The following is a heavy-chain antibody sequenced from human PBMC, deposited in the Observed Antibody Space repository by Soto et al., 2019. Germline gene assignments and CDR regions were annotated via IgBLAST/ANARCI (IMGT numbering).Heavy chain of an antibody. CDR3: ARTYSSGWYGGYYLDY. J-gene: IGHJ4*02. Sequence: QLQLQESGPGLVKPSETLSLTCTVSGGSISSSSYYWGWIRQPPGKGLEWIGSIYYSGSTYYNPSLTSRVTISVDTSKNQFSLKLSSVTAADTAVYYCARTYSSGWYGGYYLDYWGQGTLVTVSS. V-gene: IGHV4-39*01. CDR1: GGSISSSSYY. CDR2: IYYSGST. D-gene: IGHD6-19*01.